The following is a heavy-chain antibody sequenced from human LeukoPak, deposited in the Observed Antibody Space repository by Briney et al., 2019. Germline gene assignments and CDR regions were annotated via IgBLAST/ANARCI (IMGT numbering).Heavy chain of an antibody. CDR2: ISGSGGST. CDR3: AKESQPFMVRGVTKPFDL. J-gene: IGHJ2*01. CDR1: GFTFSSYG. Sequence: GGSLRLSCAASGFTFSSYGMSWVRQAPGKGLEWVSAISGSGGSTHYADSVKGRFTISRDNSKNTLYLQMNRLTAEDTAVYYCAKESQPFMVRGVTKPFDLWGRGTLVTVSS. D-gene: IGHD3-10*01. V-gene: IGHV3-23*01.